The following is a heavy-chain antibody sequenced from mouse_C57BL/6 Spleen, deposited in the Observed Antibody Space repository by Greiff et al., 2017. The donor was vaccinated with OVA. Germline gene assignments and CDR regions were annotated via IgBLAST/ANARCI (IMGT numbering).Heavy chain of an antibody. CDR2: IYPGNSDT. D-gene: IGHD1-1*01. CDR3: TRIPPLLLRFDY. V-gene: IGHV1-5*01. Sequence: VQLQQSGAVLARPGASVKMSCKTSGYTFTSYWMHWVKQRPGQGLEWIGAIYPGNSDTSYNQKFKGKAKLTAVTSASTAYMELSSLTNEDSAVYYCTRIPPLLLRFDYWGQGTTLTVSS. J-gene: IGHJ2*01. CDR1: GYTFTSYW.